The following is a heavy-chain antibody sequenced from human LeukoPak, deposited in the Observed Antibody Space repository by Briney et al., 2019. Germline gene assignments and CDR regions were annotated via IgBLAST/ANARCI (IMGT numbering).Heavy chain of an antibody. CDR1: GFSFSNYG. D-gene: IGHD6-19*01. CDR2: IWYDGSQQ. CDR3: ATVRRGSSGWYADV. J-gene: IGHJ6*02. V-gene: IGHV3-33*08. Sequence: PGGSLRLSCTASGFSFSNYGMQWVRQAPGKGLEWVAVIWYDGSQQNYADSMKGRFTISRDNSKSTLYLQMISLRAEDTAVYYCATVRRGSSGWYADVWGQGTTVTVSS.